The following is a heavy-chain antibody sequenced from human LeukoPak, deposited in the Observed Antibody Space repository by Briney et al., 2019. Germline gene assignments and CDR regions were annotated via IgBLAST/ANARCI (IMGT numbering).Heavy chain of an antibody. V-gene: IGHV4-38-2*01. D-gene: IGHD3-22*01. Sequence: RPSETLSLTCAVSGYSISSGYYWGWIRQPPGKGLEWIASIYHSGSTYYNPSLKSRVTISVDMSKNQFSLKLSSVTAADTAVYYCARVVADPDTSGYFYPWYFDLWGRGTLVTVSS. J-gene: IGHJ2*01. CDR2: IYHSGST. CDR1: GYSISSGYY. CDR3: ARVVADPDTSGYFYPWYFDL.